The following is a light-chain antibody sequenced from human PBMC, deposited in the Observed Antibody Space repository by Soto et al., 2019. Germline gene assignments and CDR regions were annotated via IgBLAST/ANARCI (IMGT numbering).Light chain of an antibody. J-gene: IGLJ1*01. CDR3: NSYTSSSTYV. Sequence: SVLTPPASVSGSPGQSITISCTGTSSDVGGYNYVYWYQQHPGKVPKLVIYDVTNRPSGVSNRFSGSKSGNTASLTISGLQAEDEADYYCNSYTSSSTYVFGTGTKVTVL. CDR2: DVT. V-gene: IGLV2-14*03. CDR1: SSDVGGYNY.